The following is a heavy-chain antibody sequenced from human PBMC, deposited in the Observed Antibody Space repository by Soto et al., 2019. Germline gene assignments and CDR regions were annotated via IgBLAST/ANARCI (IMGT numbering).Heavy chain of an antibody. J-gene: IGHJ2*01. Sequence: EVQLVESGGGLVQPGGSLRLSCAASGFTFTSYYIHWIRQAPGMGLVWVSCISVDSSRTEYADSVRGPFTISRDNAENTVFLQMNSLRAHYTAVYYCARDLDGDQDWSLDLWGRGTLVTVSS. CDR3: ARDLDGDQDWSLDL. D-gene: IGHD4-17*01. CDR2: ISVDSSRT. V-gene: IGHV3-74*03. CDR1: GFTFTSYY.